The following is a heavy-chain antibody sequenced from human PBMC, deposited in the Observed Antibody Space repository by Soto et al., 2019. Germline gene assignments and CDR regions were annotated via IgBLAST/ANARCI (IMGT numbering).Heavy chain of an antibody. Sequence: PGWSLRLSCAASGFTFSSYSMNWVRQAPGKGLEWVSYISSSSSTIYYADSVKGRFTISRDNAKNSLYLQMNSLRDEDTAVYYCARDSPRDTAMVTYYYYYYGMDVWGQGTTVTVSS. CDR1: GFTFSSYS. CDR2: ISSSSSTI. CDR3: ARDSPRDTAMVTYYYYYYGMDV. J-gene: IGHJ6*02. V-gene: IGHV3-48*02. D-gene: IGHD5-18*01.